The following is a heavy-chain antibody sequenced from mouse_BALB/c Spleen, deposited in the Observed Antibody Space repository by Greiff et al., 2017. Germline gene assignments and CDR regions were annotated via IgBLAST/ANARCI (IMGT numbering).Heavy chain of an antibody. Sequence: QVQLKESGPGLVAPSQSLSITCTVSGFSLTSYGVHWVRQPPGKGLEWLGVIWAGGSTNYNSALMSRLSISKDNSKSQVFLKMNSLQTDDTAMYYCAREEGRHDERVYWYFDVWGAGTTVTVSS. CDR2: IWAGGST. D-gene: IGHD2-14*01. J-gene: IGHJ1*01. CDR1: GFSLTSYG. V-gene: IGHV2-9*02. CDR3: AREEGRHDERVYWYFDV.